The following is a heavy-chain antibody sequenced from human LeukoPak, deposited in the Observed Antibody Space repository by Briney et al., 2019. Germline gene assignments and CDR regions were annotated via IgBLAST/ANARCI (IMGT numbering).Heavy chain of an antibody. V-gene: IGHV1-2*02. D-gene: IGHD1-1*01. CDR1: GYTFTGYY. CDR3: ARGVPVERRFDY. Sequence: GASVKVSCKASGYTFTGYYMHWVRQAPGQGLEWMGWINPNSGGTNYAQKFQGRVTLTADTSTSTAYMEVTSLRSDDTAVYYCARGVPVERRFDYWGQVTLVTV. J-gene: IGHJ4*02. CDR2: INPNSGGT.